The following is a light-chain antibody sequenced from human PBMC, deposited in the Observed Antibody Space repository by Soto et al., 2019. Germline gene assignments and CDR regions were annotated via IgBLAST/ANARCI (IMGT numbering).Light chain of an antibody. CDR1: SGHSSYA. J-gene: IGLJ2*01. CDR3: QTWGTGIHVV. Sequence: QSVLTQAPSGSASLGASVKLTCTLSSGHSSYAIAWHQQQPEKGPRYLMKLKSDGSHSKGDGIPDRFSGSSSGAERYLTISGLQSEDEADYYCQTWGTGIHVVFGGGTKLTVL. V-gene: IGLV4-69*02. CDR2: LKSDGSH.